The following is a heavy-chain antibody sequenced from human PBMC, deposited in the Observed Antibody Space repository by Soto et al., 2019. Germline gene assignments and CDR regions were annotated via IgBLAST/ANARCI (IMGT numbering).Heavy chain of an antibody. J-gene: IGHJ6*02. CDR2: INPNSGGT. V-gene: IGHV1-2*04. Sequence: VASVKVSFKASGYTFTGYYMHWVRQAPGQGLEWMGWINPNSGGTNYAQKFQGWVTMTRDTSISTAYMELSRLRSDDTAVYYCARDLARITIFGVVPPGGMDVWGQGTTVTISS. CDR1: GYTFTGYY. D-gene: IGHD3-3*01. CDR3: ARDLARITIFGVVPPGGMDV.